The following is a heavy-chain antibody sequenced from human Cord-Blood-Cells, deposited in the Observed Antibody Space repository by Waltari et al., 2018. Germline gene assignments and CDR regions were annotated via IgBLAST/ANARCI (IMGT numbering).Heavy chain of an antibody. J-gene: IGHJ3*02. V-gene: IGHV4-59*01. CDR1: GGSISSYY. CDR2: IYYSGST. Sequence: QVQLQESGPGLVKPSETLSLTCTVSGGSISSYYWSWIRQPPGKGLEWIGYIYYSGSTNCSPSLKSRVTISVDTSKNQFSLKLSSVTAADTAVYYCARGTVGPVFHNWNDGPDAFDIWGQGTMVTVSS. D-gene: IGHD1-20*01. CDR3: ARGTVGPVFHNWNDGPDAFDI.